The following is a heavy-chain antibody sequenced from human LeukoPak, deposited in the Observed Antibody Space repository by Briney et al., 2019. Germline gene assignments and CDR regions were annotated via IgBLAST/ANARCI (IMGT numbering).Heavy chain of an antibody. CDR2: IIPIFGTA. Sequence: GASVKVSCKASGGTFSSYAISWVRQAPGQGLEWMGGIIPIFGTANYAQKFQGRVTITADESTSTAYMELSSLRSEDTAVYYCARAYCSSTSCVDGWFDPWGQGTLVTVSS. CDR1: GGTFSSYA. V-gene: IGHV1-69*13. D-gene: IGHD2-2*01. CDR3: ARAYCSSTSCVDGWFDP. J-gene: IGHJ5*02.